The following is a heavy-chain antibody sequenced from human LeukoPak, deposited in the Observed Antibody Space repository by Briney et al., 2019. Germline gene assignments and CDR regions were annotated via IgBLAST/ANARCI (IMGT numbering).Heavy chain of an antibody. Sequence: GASVKVSCKVSGYTLTELSMHWVRQAPGKGLEWMGVFYPEDSETIYAQKFQGRVTMTEDTSTRTAYMELRSLRSDDTAVYYCARAAVGGGYWYFDLWGRGTLVTVSS. V-gene: IGHV1-24*01. J-gene: IGHJ2*01. CDR3: ARAAVGGGYWYFDL. D-gene: IGHD2-15*01. CDR2: FYPEDSET. CDR1: GYTLTELS.